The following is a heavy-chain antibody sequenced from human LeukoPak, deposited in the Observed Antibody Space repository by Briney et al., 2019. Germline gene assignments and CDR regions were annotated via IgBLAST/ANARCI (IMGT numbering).Heavy chain of an antibody. Sequence: ASVKVSCKASGYTFTSYYMHWVRQAPGQGLECMGIINPSGGSTSYAQKFQGRVTMTRDTSTSTVYMELSSIRSEDTAMYNCAVSSSWNNNGVGYGGQGTLVTVSS. CDR2: INPSGGST. D-gene: IGHD1/OR15-1a*01. J-gene: IGHJ4*02. CDR1: GYTFTSYY. V-gene: IGHV1-46*01. CDR3: AVSSSWNNNGVGY.